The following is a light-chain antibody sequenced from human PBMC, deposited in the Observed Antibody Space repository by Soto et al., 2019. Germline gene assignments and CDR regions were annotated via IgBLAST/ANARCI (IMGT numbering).Light chain of an antibody. CDR2: GAS. CDR1: QSVTSN. CDR3: HQYNNWLT. Sequence: EIVMTQSPVTLSVSPGERATLSCRASQSVTSNLAWYQQRPGQAPRLLIFGASTRATGVPARFSGSGSGTEFTLTISSVQSEDFAVYYCHQYNNWLTFGGGSKVEVK. J-gene: IGKJ4*01. V-gene: IGKV3-15*01.